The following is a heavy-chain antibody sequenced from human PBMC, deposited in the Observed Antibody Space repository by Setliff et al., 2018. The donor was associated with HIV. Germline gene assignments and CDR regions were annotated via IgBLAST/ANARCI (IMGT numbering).Heavy chain of an antibody. D-gene: IGHD5-12*01. CDR2: ISSSSTYT. CDR3: ARVNSGGYNYKSFFDY. J-gene: IGHJ4*02. CDR1: GFTFSDCS. Sequence: AGGSLRLSCAASGFTFSDCSMNWVRQAPEKGLEWISYISSSSTYTNYLDSVKGRFTISRDNAKNSLYLQMNSLRAEDTAVYYCARVNSGGYNYKSFFDYWGQGTLVTVSS. V-gene: IGHV3-11*05.